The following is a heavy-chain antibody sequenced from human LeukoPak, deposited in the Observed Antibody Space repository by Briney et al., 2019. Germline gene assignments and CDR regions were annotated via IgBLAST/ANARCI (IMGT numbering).Heavy chain of an antibody. Sequence: GASVKVSCKASGYTFTGYYMHWVRQAPGQGLEWMGWINPNNGGTNYAQKFQGRVTMTRDTSISTAYMELSRLRSDDTAVYYCARGIPRFSPYSWFDPWGQGTLVTVSS. V-gene: IGHV1-2*02. CDR3: ARGIPRFSPYSWFDP. CDR2: INPNNGGT. CDR1: GYTFTGYY. J-gene: IGHJ5*02. D-gene: IGHD2-21*01.